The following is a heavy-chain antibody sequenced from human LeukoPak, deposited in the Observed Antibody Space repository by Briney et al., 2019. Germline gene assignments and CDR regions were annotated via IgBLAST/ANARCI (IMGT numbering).Heavy chain of an antibody. D-gene: IGHD2-8*02. CDR2: IRSKAYGGTT. CDR1: GFTFGDYA. J-gene: IGHJ5*02. V-gene: IGHV3-49*04. CDR3: RRVLDWFDP. Sequence: PGGSLRLSCTASGFTFGDYAMSWVHQAPGKGLEWVGFIRSKAYGGTTEYAASVKGRFTISRDDSKSIAYLQMNSLKTEDTAVYYCRRVLDWFDPWGQGTLVTVSS.